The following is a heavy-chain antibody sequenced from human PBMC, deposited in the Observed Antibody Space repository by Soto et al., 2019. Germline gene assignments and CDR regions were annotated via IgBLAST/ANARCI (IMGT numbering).Heavy chain of an antibody. CDR2: INHSGST. Sequence: TLSLTCAVYGGSFSGYYWSWIRQPPGKGLEWIGEINHSGSTNYNPSLKSRVTISVDTSKNQFSLKLSSVTAADTAVYYCARGRVAAAGRYYYYYYGMDVWGQGTTVTVSS. D-gene: IGHD6-13*01. V-gene: IGHV4-34*01. CDR3: ARGRVAAAGRYYYYYYGMDV. J-gene: IGHJ6*02. CDR1: GGSFSGYY.